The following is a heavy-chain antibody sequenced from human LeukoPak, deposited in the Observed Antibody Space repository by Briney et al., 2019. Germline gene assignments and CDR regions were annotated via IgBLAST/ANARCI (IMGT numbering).Heavy chain of an antibody. CDR2: ISGDESRT. V-gene: IGHV3-74*01. J-gene: IGHJ4*02. D-gene: IGHD3-10*01. CDR3: VRDDGYYYGSGTYYRH. Sequence: PGGSLRLSCAASGFTFRSYWMHWVRQAPGKGLVWVSHISGDESRTTYADSVQGRFTISRDNAKNTLYLQMNSLRVEDTAVYYCVRDDGYYYGSGTYYRHWGQGTLVNVSS. CDR1: GFTFRSYW.